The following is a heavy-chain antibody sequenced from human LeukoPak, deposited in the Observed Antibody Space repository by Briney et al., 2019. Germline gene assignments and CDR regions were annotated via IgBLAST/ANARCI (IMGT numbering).Heavy chain of an antibody. CDR3: ARDVFYAFDI. D-gene: IGHD5/OR15-5a*01. J-gene: IGHJ3*02. CDR1: GFTFSSYN. CDR2: ISSSGSTI. V-gene: IGHV3-48*02. Sequence: GGSLRLSCAASGFTFSSYNMNWVRQAPGKGLEWVSYISSSGSTIYYADSVKGRFTISRDNAKNSLYPQMNSLRDEDTALYYCARDVFYAFDIWGLGTVVTVSS.